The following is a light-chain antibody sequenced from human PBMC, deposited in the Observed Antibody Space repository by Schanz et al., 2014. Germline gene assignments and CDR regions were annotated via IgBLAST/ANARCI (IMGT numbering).Light chain of an antibody. V-gene: IGKV3-20*01. CDR3: QQYGSSRGST. Sequence: EIVLTQSPGTLSLSPGERATLSCRASQSVSSSYLAWYQQKPGQAPRLLIYGASYRATGIPDRFSGGGSGTDFTLTITRLEPEDSAIYHCQQYGSSRGSTFGQGTKLEIK. CDR2: GAS. CDR1: QSVSSSY. J-gene: IGKJ2*01.